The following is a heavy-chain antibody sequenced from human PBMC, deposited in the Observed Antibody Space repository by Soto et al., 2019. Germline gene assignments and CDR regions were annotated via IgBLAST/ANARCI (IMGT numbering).Heavy chain of an antibody. CDR3: ARVSVVVPAAHVWFAP. J-gene: IGHJ5*02. CDR1: GYTFTSYG. CDR2: ISAYNGNT. D-gene: IGHD2-2*01. Sequence: ASVKVSCKTSGYTFTSYGISWVRQAPGQGLEWMGWISAYNGNTNYAQQLQGRVTMTTDTSTSTAYMELRSLRSDDTAVYYCARVSVVVPAAHVWFAPRGQGTLVTVSS. V-gene: IGHV1-18*01.